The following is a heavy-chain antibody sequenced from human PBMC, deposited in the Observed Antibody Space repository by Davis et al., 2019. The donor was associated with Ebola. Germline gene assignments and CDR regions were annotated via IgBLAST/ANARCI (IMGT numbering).Heavy chain of an antibody. D-gene: IGHD5-18*01. CDR2: IYYSGST. V-gene: IGHV4-59*12. CDR1: GGSISSYY. Sequence: SETLSLTCTVSGGSISSYYRSWIRQPPGKGLEWIGYIYYSGSTNYNPSLKSRVTISVDKSKNQFSLKLSSVTAADTAVYYCARGRESGYSYGYLRYYFDYWGQGTLVTVSS. J-gene: IGHJ4*02. CDR3: ARGRESGYSYGYLRYYFDY.